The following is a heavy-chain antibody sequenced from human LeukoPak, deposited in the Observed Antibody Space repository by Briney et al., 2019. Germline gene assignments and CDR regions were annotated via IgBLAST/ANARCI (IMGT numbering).Heavy chain of an antibody. J-gene: IGHJ5*01. V-gene: IGHV1-2*02. D-gene: IGHD5-18*01. CDR3: ARDRSRSDGYHNWFDC. Sequence: ASVTDSSKASGYTFTGYYMHWVRQAPGQGLEWMGWINPNSGGTNYAQKFQGRVTMTRDTSISTAYMELSRLRSDDTAVYYCARDRSRSDGYHNWFDCCDQGTLVTVSS. CDR1: GYTFTGYY. CDR2: INPNSGGT.